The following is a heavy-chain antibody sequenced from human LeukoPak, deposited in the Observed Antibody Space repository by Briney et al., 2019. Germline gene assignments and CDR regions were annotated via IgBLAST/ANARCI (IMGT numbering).Heavy chain of an antibody. V-gene: IGHV3-21*01. J-gene: IGHJ4*02. CDR3: ARDGGVVPAAMVSYYFDY. CDR2: ISSSSSYI. Sequence: GGSLRLSCAASGFTFSSYSMNWVRQAPGKGLEWVSSISSSSSYIYYADSVKGRFTISRDNAKNSLYLQMNSLRAEDTAVYYCARDGGVVPAAMVSYYFDYWGQGTLVTVSS. CDR1: GFTFSSYS. D-gene: IGHD2-2*01.